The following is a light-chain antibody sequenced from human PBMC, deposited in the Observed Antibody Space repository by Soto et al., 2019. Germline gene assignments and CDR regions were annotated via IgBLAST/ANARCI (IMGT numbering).Light chain of an antibody. CDR1: QSISSW. J-gene: IGKJ3*01. V-gene: IGKV1-5*01. CDR3: QQYNSYPFT. Sequence: DIQMTQSPSILSASVGDRVTITCRASQSISSWLAWYQQKPGKAPKLLIYDASSLESGVPSRFSGSGSGTEFTLTISSLQPDDFATYYCQQYNSYPFTFGPGTKVDLK. CDR2: DAS.